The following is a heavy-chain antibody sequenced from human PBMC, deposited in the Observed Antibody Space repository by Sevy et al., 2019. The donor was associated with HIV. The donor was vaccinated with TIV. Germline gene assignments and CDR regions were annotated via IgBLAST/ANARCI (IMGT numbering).Heavy chain of an antibody. J-gene: IGHJ5*02. CDR1: RFTFNSHA. D-gene: IGHD6-13*01. CDR3: ARDAAEGPYVSTWFSNWLDP. CDR2: IPYDGSFK. Sequence: VGSLRLSCAASRFTFNSHAMYWVRQAPGKGLEWVAVIPYDGSFKNYADSVKGRFTISRDNSKNTLYLQMNSLRREDTTIYYCARDAAEGPYVSTWFSNWLDPWGQGTLVTVSS. V-gene: IGHV3-30*04.